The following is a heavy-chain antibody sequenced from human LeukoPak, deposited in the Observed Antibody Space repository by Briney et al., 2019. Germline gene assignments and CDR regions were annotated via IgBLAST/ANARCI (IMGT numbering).Heavy chain of an antibody. Sequence: SETLSLTCTVSGGSISSYYWSWIRHPPGKGLEWIGYIYYSGSTDYNPSLKSRVTISVDTSKNQFSLKLSSVTAADTAVYYCARYYYGSGSYYDYWGQGTLVTVSS. V-gene: IGHV4-59*01. D-gene: IGHD3-10*01. CDR2: IYYSGST. CDR3: ARYYYGSGSYYDY. CDR1: GGSISSYY. J-gene: IGHJ4*02.